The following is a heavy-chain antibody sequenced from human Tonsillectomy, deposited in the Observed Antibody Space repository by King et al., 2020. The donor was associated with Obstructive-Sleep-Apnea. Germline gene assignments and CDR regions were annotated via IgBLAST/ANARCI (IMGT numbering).Heavy chain of an antibody. CDR2: IKSKTDGGTT. Sequence: EVQLVESGGGLVKPGGSLRLSCAASGFTFSNAWMSWVRQAPGKGLEWVGRIKSKTDGGTTDYAAPVKGRFTISRDDSKNTLYLQRNSLKTEDTAVYYCTTDRHGRQTKYYYYCSMDVWGQGTTVTVSS. CDR3: TTDRHGRQTKYYYYCSMDV. CDR1: GFTFSNAW. D-gene: IGHD1-1*01. V-gene: IGHV3-15*01. J-gene: IGHJ6*02.